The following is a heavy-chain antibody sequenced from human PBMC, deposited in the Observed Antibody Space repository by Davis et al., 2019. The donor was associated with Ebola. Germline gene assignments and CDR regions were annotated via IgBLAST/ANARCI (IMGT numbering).Heavy chain of an antibody. D-gene: IGHD2-8*01. J-gene: IGHJ6*02. CDR3: ARGTKNYGMDV. Sequence: MPSETLSLTCAVYGESFSGYYWSRIRQPPGKGLEWIGEINHSGSTNYNPSLKSRVTISVDTSKNQFSLKLSSVTAADTAVYYCARGTKNYGMDVWGQGTTVTVSS. CDR1: GESFSGYY. CDR2: INHSGST. V-gene: IGHV4-34*01.